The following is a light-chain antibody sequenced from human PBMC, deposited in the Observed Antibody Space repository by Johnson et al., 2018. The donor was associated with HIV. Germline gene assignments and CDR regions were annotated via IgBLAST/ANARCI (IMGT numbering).Light chain of an antibody. Sequence: QPVLTQPPSVSAAPGQKVTISCSGNSSSIGSNYVSWYQQLPGAAPKLLIFENNKRPSGIPDRFSGSKSGTSATLGITGLQTGDGADYYCGTWDSRRSAGYVFGTGTKVTVL. CDR2: ENN. V-gene: IGLV1-51*02. CDR3: GTWDSRRSAGYV. J-gene: IGLJ1*01. CDR1: SSSIGSNY.